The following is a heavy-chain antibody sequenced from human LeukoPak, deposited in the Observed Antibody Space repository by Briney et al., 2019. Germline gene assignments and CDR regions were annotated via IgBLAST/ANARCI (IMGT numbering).Heavy chain of an antibody. D-gene: IGHD2-2*01. V-gene: IGHV4-4*02. CDR1: GGSISSSNW. CDR3: ASLYCSSTSCYFYY. J-gene: IGHJ4*02. Sequence: SETLSLTCVVSGGSISSSNWWSWVRQPPGNGLEWIGEIYHSGSTNYNPSLKSRVTISVDKSKNQFSLKLSSVTAADTAVYYCASLYCSSTSCYFYYWGQGTLVTVSS. CDR2: IYHSGST.